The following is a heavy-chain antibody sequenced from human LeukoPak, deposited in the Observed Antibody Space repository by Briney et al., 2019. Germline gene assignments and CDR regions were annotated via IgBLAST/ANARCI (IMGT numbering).Heavy chain of an antibody. CDR1: GYTFTGYY. Sequence: ASVKVSCKASGYTFTGYYMHWVRQAPGKGLEWMGGFDPEDGETIYAQKFQGRVTMTEDTSTDTAYMELSSLRSEDTAVYYCATDQTSGYYSAFDIWGQGTMVTVSS. J-gene: IGHJ3*02. V-gene: IGHV1-24*01. D-gene: IGHD3-22*01. CDR3: ATDQTSGYYSAFDI. CDR2: FDPEDGET.